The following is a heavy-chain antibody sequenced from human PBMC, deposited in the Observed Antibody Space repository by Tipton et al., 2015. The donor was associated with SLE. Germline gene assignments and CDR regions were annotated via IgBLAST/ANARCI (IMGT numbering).Heavy chain of an antibody. CDR2: IYYSGST. CDR3: ARGVLSSSWTLDGMDV. CDR1: GGSISSHY. Sequence: TLSLTCTVSGGSISSHYWSWIRQPPGKGLEWIGYIYYSGSTNYNPSLKSRVTLSVDTSKNQFTLKLSSVTAADTDVYYCARGVLSSSWTLDGMDVWGQGTTVTVSS. J-gene: IGHJ6*02. V-gene: IGHV4-59*11. D-gene: IGHD6-13*01.